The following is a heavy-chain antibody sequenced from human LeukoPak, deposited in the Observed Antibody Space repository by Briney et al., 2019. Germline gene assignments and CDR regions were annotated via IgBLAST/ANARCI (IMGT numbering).Heavy chain of an antibody. V-gene: IGHV4-4*07. CDR3: ARGRYCSADICSGGDAFDI. D-gene: IGHD2-15*01. CDR2: IYTRGST. J-gene: IGHJ3*02. Sequence: SETLSLTCTVSGGSINNYYWSWIRQPAGKGLEWIGRIYTRGSTNYNSSLKSRVTMSVDTSKNQFSLKLSSVTAADTAVYYCARGRYCSADICSGGDAFDIWGQGTMVSVSS. CDR1: GGSINNYY.